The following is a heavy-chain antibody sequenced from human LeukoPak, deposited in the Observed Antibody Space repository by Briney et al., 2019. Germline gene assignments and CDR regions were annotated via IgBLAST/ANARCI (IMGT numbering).Heavy chain of an antibody. V-gene: IGHV1-24*01. D-gene: IGHD1-26*01. CDR2: FDPEDGET. CDR1: GYTLTELS. Sequence: ASVKVSCKVSGYTLTELSMHWVRQAPGKGLEWMGGFDPEDGETIYAQKFQGRVTMTRDTSTSTVYMELSSLRSEDTAVYYCARGSTGATALYNWFDPWGQGTLVTVSS. CDR3: ARGSTGATALYNWFDP. J-gene: IGHJ5*02.